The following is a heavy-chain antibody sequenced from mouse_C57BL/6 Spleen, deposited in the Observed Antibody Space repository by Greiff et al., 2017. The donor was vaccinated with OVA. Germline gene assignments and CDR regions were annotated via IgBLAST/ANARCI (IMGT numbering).Heavy chain of an antibody. V-gene: IGHV5-9*01. CDR1: GFTFSSYT. Sequence: EVMLVESGGGLVKPGGSLKLSCAASGFTFSSYTMSWVRQTPEKRLEWVATISGGGGNTYYPDSVKGRFTISRDNAKNTLYLQMSSLRSEDTALYYCARHEAYYSNHYAMDYWGQGTSVTVSS. CDR2: ISGGGGNT. J-gene: IGHJ4*01. D-gene: IGHD2-5*01. CDR3: ARHEAYYSNHYAMDY.